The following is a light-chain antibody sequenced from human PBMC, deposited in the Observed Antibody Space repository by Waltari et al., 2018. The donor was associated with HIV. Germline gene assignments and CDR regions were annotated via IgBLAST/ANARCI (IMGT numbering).Light chain of an antibody. CDR3: QQLNSFPLT. Sequence: DIQLTQSPSFLSASVGDRVTITCRASQGISSYLAWYQQKPGKAAKLLIDAASTLQSRVPSRFSGSGSETEFTLTISSLQPEDFATYYCQQLNSFPLTFGGGTKVEIK. J-gene: IGKJ4*01. CDR2: AAS. CDR1: QGISSY. V-gene: IGKV1-9*01.